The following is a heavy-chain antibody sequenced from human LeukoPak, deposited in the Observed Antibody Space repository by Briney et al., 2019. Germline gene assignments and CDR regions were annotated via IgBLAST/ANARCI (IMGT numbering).Heavy chain of an antibody. CDR1: GFTSGNAW. D-gene: IGHD2-2*01. Sequence: PGGSLRLSCAASGFTSGNAWMSWVRQAPGKGLEWVGRIKTKTEGETTDYAAPVKGRFTISRDDSKNTLYLQMNSLKTEDTAVYYCTTGYCSRTSCYYFDYWGQGTLVTVSS. J-gene: IGHJ4*02. CDR3: TTGYCSRTSCYYFDY. CDR2: IKTKTEGETT. V-gene: IGHV3-15*01.